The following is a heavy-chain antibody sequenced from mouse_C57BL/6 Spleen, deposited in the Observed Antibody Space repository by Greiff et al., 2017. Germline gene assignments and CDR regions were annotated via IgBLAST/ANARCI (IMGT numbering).Heavy chain of an antibody. CDR1: GFNIKDYY. CDR3: ARRPITTVVAPYFDY. J-gene: IGHJ2*01. V-gene: IGHV14-2*01. Sequence: EVQLQESGAELVKPGASVKLSCTASGFNIKDYYMHWVKQRTEQGLEWIGRIDPEDGETKYAPKFQGKATITADTSSNTAYLQLSSLTSEDTAVYYCARRPITTVVAPYFDYWGQGTTLTVSS. D-gene: IGHD1-1*01. CDR2: IDPEDGET.